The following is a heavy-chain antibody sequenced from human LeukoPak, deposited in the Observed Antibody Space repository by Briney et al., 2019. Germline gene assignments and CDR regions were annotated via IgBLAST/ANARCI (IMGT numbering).Heavy chain of an antibody. CDR1: GITLSNYG. Sequence: GGCLRLSCAVSGITLSNYGMSWVRQAPGKGLEWAAGISGSGGGTYYADSVKGRFTISRDNPKNTLYLQMNSLRAEDTAVYFCAKRGVVIRVILVGFHKEAYYFDSWGQGALVTVSS. J-gene: IGHJ4*02. V-gene: IGHV3-23*01. CDR2: ISGSGGGT. D-gene: IGHD3-22*01. CDR3: AKRGVVIRVILVGFHKEAYYFDS.